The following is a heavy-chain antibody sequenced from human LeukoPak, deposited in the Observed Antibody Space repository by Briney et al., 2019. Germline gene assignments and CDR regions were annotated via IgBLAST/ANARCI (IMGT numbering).Heavy chain of an antibody. Sequence: GGSLRLSCAASGFTFSSYGMHWVRQAPGKGLEWVAFIRYDGSNKYYADSVKGRFTISRDNSKNTVYLQMNSLRVEDTAVYYCVKDAHQFYDLWSGYLLDYWGQGTLVTVSS. V-gene: IGHV3-30*02. CDR1: GFTFSSYG. CDR2: IRYDGSNK. D-gene: IGHD3-3*01. CDR3: VKDAHQFYDLWSGYLLDY. J-gene: IGHJ4*02.